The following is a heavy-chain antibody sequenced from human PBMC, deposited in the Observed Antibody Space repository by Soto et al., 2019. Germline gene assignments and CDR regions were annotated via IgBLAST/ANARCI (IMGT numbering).Heavy chain of an antibody. CDR1: GFTFSSYA. CDR3: AREARYFYGMDV. J-gene: IGHJ6*02. CDR2: ISSNGGST. Sequence: GGSLRLSCAASGFTFSSYAMHWVRQAPGKGLEYVSAISSNGGSTYYADSVKGRFTISRDNSKNTLYLQMGSLRAEAMAVYYCAREARYFYGMDVWGQGTPVTVSS. V-gene: IGHV3-64*02.